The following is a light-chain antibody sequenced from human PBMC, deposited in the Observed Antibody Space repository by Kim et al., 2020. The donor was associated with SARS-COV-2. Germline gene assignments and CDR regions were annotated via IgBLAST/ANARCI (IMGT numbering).Light chain of an antibody. Sequence: PGQSVAISCAGTSSDVGAYNSVSWYQQHPGKAPKLIIYDVTKRPSGVPDRFSGSKSGNTASLTISGLQTEDEADYYCCSFAGRPYVFGSGTKVTVL. CDR1: SSDVGAYNS. CDR3: CSFAGRPYV. J-gene: IGLJ1*01. CDR2: DVT. V-gene: IGLV2-11*01.